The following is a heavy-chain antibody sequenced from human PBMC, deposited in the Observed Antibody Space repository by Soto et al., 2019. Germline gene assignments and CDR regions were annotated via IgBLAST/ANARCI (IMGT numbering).Heavy chain of an antibody. Sequence: GGSLRLSCAASGFTVSSYGMHWVRQAPGKGLEWVAVISYDGSNKYYADSVKGRFTISRDNSKNTLYLQMNSLRAEDTAVYYCAKDLTMIVVVPSPGDYWGQGTLVTVSS. J-gene: IGHJ4*02. CDR2: ISYDGSNK. CDR1: GFTVSSYG. D-gene: IGHD3-22*01. CDR3: AKDLTMIVVVPSPGDY. V-gene: IGHV3-30*18.